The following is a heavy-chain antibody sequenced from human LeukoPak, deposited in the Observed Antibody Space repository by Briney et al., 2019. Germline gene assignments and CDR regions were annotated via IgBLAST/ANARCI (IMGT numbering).Heavy chain of an antibody. J-gene: IGHJ5*02. CDR1: GFTFSSYG. D-gene: IGHD2-2*01. Sequence: GRSLRLSCAPFGFTFSSYGMHWVRQAPGKGLEWVAVISYDGSSKYYADSVKGRFTISRDNSKNTLYLQMNSLRAEDTAVYYCAKGDCSTTSCYFDPWGQGTLVTVPS. CDR3: AKGDCSTTSCYFDP. V-gene: IGHV3-30*18. CDR2: ISYDGSSK.